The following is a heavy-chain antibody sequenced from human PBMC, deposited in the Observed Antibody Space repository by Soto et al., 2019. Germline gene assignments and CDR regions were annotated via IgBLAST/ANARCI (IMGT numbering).Heavy chain of an antibody. D-gene: IGHD2-8*01. V-gene: IGHV1-69*13. CDR1: GGTFSSCA. Sequence: SVKVSCKASGGTFSSCAISWVRQARGQGLEWMGGIIPIFGTANYAQKFQGGVTITADESTSTAYMELSSLRPEDTAVYYCARSYCTNGVCYKSYYYGMDVWGQGTTVTVSS. CDR3: ARSYCTNGVCYKSYYYGMDV. J-gene: IGHJ6*02. CDR2: IIPIFGTA.